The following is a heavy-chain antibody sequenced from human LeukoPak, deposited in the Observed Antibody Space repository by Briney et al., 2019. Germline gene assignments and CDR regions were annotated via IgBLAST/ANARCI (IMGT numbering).Heavy chain of an antibody. J-gene: IGHJ3*02. CDR3: ARAYYDFWSGYPTDAFDI. D-gene: IGHD3-3*01. Sequence: PSETLSLTCTVSGGSISSYYWSWIRQPAGKGLEWIGRTYTSGSTNYNPSLKSRVTMSVDTSKNQFSLKLSSVTAADTAVYYCARAYYDFWSGYPTDAFDIWGQGTMVTVSS. V-gene: IGHV4-4*07. CDR1: GGSISSYY. CDR2: TYTSGST.